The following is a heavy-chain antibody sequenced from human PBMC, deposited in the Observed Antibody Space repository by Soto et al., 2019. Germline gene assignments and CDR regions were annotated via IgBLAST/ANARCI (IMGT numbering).Heavy chain of an antibody. CDR1: GYTFTSYG. V-gene: IGHV1-18*04. J-gene: IGHJ6*02. D-gene: IGHD6-25*01. CDR2: ISAYNGNT. CDR3: ARDVLGWDSSVAGYHYYGMDV. Sequence: QVQLVQSGAEVKKPGASVKVSCKASGYTFTSYGISWVRQAPGQGLEWMGWISAYNGNTNYAQKLQGRVTMTTDTSTSTAYTEMRSLRSEDTAVCSCARDVLGWDSSVAGYHYYGMDVWGQGTTVTVSS.